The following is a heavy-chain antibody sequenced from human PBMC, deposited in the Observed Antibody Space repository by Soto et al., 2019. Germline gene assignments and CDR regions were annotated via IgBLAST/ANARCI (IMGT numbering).Heavy chain of an antibody. J-gene: IGHJ4*02. V-gene: IGHV1-24*01. Sequence: ASVKVSCKVSGYTLTELSIHWVRQAPGEGLEWMGGFDLENGETIYAQRFQGRVTMTEESSADTPYMELSSLRSEDTAVYYCAIAVARPLDYWGQGTLVTVSS. CDR2: FDLENGET. CDR3: AIAVARPLDY. CDR1: GYTLTELS. D-gene: IGHD6-19*01.